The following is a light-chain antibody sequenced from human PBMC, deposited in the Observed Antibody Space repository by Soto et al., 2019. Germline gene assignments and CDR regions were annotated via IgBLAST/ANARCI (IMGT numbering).Light chain of an antibody. CDR1: QSVGSN. V-gene: IGKV3-15*01. CDR2: DAS. CDR3: QQYGSST. J-gene: IGKJ5*01. Sequence: EIVMTQSPATLSVTPGERATLSCRASQSVGSNLAWYQQKPGRAPRLLIYDASTRATAIPARFSGSGSGTDFTLTISRLEPEDFAVYYCQQYGSSTFGQGTRLEI.